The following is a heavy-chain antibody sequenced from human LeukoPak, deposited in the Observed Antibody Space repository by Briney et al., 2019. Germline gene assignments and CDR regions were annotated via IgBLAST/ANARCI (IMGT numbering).Heavy chain of an antibody. Sequence: GASVKVSCKASGYTFTGYYMHWVRQAPGQGLEWMGRINPNSGGTNYAQKFQGRVTMTRDTSISTAYMELSRLRSDDTAVYYCAGVSIAAAGTISGYYYYMDVWGKGTTVTVSS. CDR1: GYTFTGYY. V-gene: IGHV1-2*06. CDR3: AGVSIAAAGTISGYYYYMDV. J-gene: IGHJ6*03. CDR2: INPNSGGT. D-gene: IGHD6-13*01.